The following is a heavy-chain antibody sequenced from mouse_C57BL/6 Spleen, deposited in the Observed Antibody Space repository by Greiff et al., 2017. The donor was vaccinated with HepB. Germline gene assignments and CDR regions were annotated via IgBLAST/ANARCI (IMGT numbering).Heavy chain of an antibody. V-gene: IGHV1-78*01. D-gene: IGHD2-3*01. CDR1: GYTFTDHT. CDR2: IYPRDGST. J-gene: IGHJ3*01. CDR3: SRAGGLLLAWFAY. Sequence: VQLQQSDAELVKPGASVKISCKVSGYTFTDHTIHWMKQRPEQGLEWIGYIYPRDGSTKYNEKFKGKATLTADKSSSTAYMQLTSLTSEDSAVYFCSRAGGLLLAWFAYWGQGTLVTVAA.